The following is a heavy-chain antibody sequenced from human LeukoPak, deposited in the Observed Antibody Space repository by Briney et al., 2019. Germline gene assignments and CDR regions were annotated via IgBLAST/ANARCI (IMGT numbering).Heavy chain of an antibody. CDR2: ISVYNGNT. D-gene: IGHD6-13*01. J-gene: IGHJ4*02. V-gene: IGHV1-18*01. CDR1: GYTITSYG. CDR3: ARDDPYTAAAGADY. Sequence: ASVKVSCKVSGYTITSYGISWVRQAPGQGLEGMGWISVYNGNTNYAQKVQDRVTMTTDPSTTTAYMELRSLRSDDTAVYYCARDDPYTAAAGADYWGQGTLVAVSS.